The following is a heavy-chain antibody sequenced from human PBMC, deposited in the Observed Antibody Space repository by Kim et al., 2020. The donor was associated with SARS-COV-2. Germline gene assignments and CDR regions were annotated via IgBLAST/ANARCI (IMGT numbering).Heavy chain of an antibody. V-gene: IGHV3-21*01. CDR1: GFTFVGYN. D-gene: IGHD5-12*01. CDR2: ISTTASYI. J-gene: IGHJ4*02. Sequence: GGSLRLSCAASGFTFVGYNMNWVRQAPGKGLEWVSSISTTASYIHYADSVKGRFTISRDNAKNLLFLQMDSLRPEDTAVFYFVRDAGKSGFDPDYFAPWGQGTLVLVSS. CDR3: VRDAGKSGFDPDYFAP.